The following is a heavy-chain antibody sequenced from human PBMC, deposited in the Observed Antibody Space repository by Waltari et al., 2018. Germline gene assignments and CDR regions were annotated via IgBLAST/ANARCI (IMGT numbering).Heavy chain of an antibody. CDR1: GFTFSNYG. J-gene: IGHJ4*02. D-gene: IGHD2-15*01. V-gene: IGHV3-33*08. Sequence: QVQLVESGGGVVQPGRSLRLSCAASGFTFSNYGMHWVRQAPGKGLEWVAVIWYDGSKEYYADSVKGRFTISRDNSKNTVYLQMNSLRAEDTAVYYCARAGCVCSGGSCYGDYWGQGTLVTVSS. CDR2: IWYDGSKE. CDR3: ARAGCVCSGGSCYGDY.